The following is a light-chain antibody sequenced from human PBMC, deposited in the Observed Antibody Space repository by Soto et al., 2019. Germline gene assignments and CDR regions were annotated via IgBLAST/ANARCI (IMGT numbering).Light chain of an antibody. CDR3: QKRRSWQVT. V-gene: IGKV3D-11*02. CDR2: DAS. J-gene: IGKJ5*01. CDR1: QSVSSN. Sequence: EIVMTQSPATLSVSPLESATLSCSASQSVSSNLAWYQQKPGQAPRLLIYDASKRATGIPARFSGSGSGTNFTLTISSLEPEDFAVYYCQKRRSWQVTFGQGTRLEIK.